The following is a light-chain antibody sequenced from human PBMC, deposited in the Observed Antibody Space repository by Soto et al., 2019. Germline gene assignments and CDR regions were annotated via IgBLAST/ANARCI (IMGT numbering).Light chain of an antibody. CDR1: QSVSSSY. CDR3: QPYGNPAGT. V-gene: IGKV3-20*01. J-gene: IGKJ3*01. CDR2: GAS. Sequence: EIVLMQSPGTLSLSPGERATLSCRASQSVSSSYLAWYQQKPGQAPRLLIYGASSRATGIPDRFSGSGAGNDFPLTHNRLEPENFAVYYCQPYGNPAGTFGAGTKGDIK.